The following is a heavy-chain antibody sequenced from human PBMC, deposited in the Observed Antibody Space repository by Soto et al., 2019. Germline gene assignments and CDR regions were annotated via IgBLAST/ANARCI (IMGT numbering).Heavy chain of an antibody. J-gene: IGHJ4*02. Sequence: PGGSLRLSCAASGFTFSSYAMSWVRQAPGKGLEWVSAISGSGGSTYYADSVKGRFTISRDNSKNTLYLQMNSLRAEDTAVYYCAKDSHYYDSSGHGGYCGQGTLVTVSS. CDR1: GFTFSSYA. D-gene: IGHD3-22*01. CDR2: ISGSGGST. CDR3: AKDSHYYDSSGHGGY. V-gene: IGHV3-23*01.